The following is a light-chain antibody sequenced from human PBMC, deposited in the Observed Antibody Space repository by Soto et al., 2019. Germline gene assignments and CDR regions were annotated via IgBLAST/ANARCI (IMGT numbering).Light chain of an antibody. CDR3: QQYSTTPT. J-gene: IGKJ2*01. V-gene: IGKV4-1*01. CDR1: QSVSYSSNNKNY. CDR2: WAS. Sequence: IVLTQSRDSLPVYLGERATINCKSSQSVSYSSNNKNYLAWYQQKLRQPPKLLIYWASTRESGVPDRFSGSGSGTDFTLTISTLQAEDVAVYYCQQYSTTPTFGQGTKVDIK.